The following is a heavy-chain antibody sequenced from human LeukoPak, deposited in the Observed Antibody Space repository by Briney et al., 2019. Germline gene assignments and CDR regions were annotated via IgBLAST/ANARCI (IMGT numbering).Heavy chain of an antibody. V-gene: IGHV1-18*01. CDR2: ISAYNGNT. CDR3: ARARDSSSWYNY. Sequence: ASVKVSCKASGYTFSSYSISWVRQAPGHGLEWMGWISAYNGNTNYAQKLQGRVTMTTDTSTSTAYMELRSLRSDDTAVYYCARARDSSSWYNYWGQGTLVTVSS. J-gene: IGHJ4*02. CDR1: GYTFSSYS. D-gene: IGHD6-13*01.